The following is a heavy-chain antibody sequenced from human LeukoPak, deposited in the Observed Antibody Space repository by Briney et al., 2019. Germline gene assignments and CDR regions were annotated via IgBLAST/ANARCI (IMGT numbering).Heavy chain of an antibody. D-gene: IGHD6-19*01. Sequence: GASVKVSCKASGYTFTSYGISWVRQAPGQGLEWMGGIIPIFGTANYAQKFQGRVTITADKSTSTAYMELSSLRSEDTAVYYCARETYSSGHPPYNWFDPWGQGTLVTVSS. CDR3: ARETYSSGHPPYNWFDP. V-gene: IGHV1-69*06. CDR2: IIPIFGTA. CDR1: GYTFTSYG. J-gene: IGHJ5*02.